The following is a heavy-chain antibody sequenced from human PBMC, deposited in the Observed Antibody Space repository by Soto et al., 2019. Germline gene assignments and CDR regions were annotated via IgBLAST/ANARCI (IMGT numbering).Heavy chain of an antibody. V-gene: IGHV4-59*01. Sequence: QVQLQESGPGLVKASETLSLTCTVSGGSISSSYWSWIRQAPGKGLGWIGSIYYSSRGTNYDPSLKSRVTISVDTSKNQFSLRLRSVTAADTAVYYCARAPAPVPGHWDFDLWGRGTLVTVSS. CDR1: GGSISSSY. D-gene: IGHD2-2*01. J-gene: IGHJ2*01. CDR3: ARAPAPVPGHWDFDL. CDR2: IYYSSRGT.